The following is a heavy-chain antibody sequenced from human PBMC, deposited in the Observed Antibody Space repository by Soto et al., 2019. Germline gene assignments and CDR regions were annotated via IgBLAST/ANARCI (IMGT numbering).Heavy chain of an antibody. CDR1: GYSLTSYW. Sequence: GESLTISCKVSGYSLTSYWISGVRQMPGKGLEWMGRIDPSDSYTNYSPSFQGHVTISVDSSISTAYLQWSSLEASDTAMYYCGRLTSYDFSRMDVWGQGTPVTVSS. CDR3: GRLTSYDFSRMDV. CDR2: IDPSDSYT. V-gene: IGHV5-10-1*01. D-gene: IGHD3-3*01. J-gene: IGHJ6*02.